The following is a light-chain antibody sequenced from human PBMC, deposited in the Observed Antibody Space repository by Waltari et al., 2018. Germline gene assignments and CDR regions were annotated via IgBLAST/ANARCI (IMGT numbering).Light chain of an antibody. Sequence: EIVLTQSPGTLSLSLGERATVSCRASQSVSRALAWYQQTPGQAPRILIYGASTRSTGIPDRFSGSGSATDFSLTISRREPDDFAVYYCQHYLRLPVTFGQGTTVEI. CDR3: QHYLRLPVT. CDR2: GAS. V-gene: IGKV3-20*01. J-gene: IGKJ1*01. CDR1: QSVSRA.